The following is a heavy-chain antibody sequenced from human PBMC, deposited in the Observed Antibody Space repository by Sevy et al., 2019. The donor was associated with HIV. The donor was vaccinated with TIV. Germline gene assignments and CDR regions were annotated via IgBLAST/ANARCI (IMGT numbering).Heavy chain of an antibody. CDR1: GFTFSSYD. Sequence: GGSLRLSCAASGFTFSSYDMSWVRQAPGKGLEWVSVISGSGVSTYYADSVKGRFTISRDNSKNPLYLQLNSLRAEDTAVYYCAKSMGGFDAFDIWGQGTMVTVSS. CDR2: ISGSGVST. V-gene: IGHV3-23*01. D-gene: IGHD6-25*01. CDR3: AKSMGGFDAFDI. J-gene: IGHJ3*02.